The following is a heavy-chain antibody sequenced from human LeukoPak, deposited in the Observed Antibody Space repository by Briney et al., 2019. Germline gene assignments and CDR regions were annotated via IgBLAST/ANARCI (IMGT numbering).Heavy chain of an antibody. CDR1: GFPFNAYW. J-gene: IGHJ4*02. V-gene: IGHV3-7*03. CDR2: IRQDGDTK. D-gene: IGHD6-13*01. CDR3: ARSLPYGTTWYGRSDF. Sequence: GGSLRLSYAASGFPFNAYWMTWVRQAPGKGLEWVANIRQDGDTKYYVDSVKGRFTISRDNAMNSLYLQMNSLRAEDTAIYYCARSLPYGTTWYGRSDFWGQGTLVTVSS.